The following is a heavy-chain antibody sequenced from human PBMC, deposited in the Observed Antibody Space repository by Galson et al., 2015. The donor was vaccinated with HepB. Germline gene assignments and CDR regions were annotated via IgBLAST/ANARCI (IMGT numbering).Heavy chain of an antibody. V-gene: IGHV3-23*01. CDR3: AKEMTTRAEDYCGMDV. Sequence: SLRLSCAASGFTFSSYAMSWVRQAPGKGLEWVSAITGSGGGTYYADSVKGRFTISRDNSKNTLYLQMNSLRAEDTAVYYCAKEMTTRAEDYCGMDVWGQGTTVTVSS. J-gene: IGHJ6*02. D-gene: IGHD4-17*01. CDR2: ITGSGGGT. CDR1: GFTFSSYA.